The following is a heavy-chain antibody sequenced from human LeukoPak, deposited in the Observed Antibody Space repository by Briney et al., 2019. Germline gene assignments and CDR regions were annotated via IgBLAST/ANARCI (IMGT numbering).Heavy chain of an antibody. Sequence: GGSLRLSCAASGFTFSSYAMNWVRQAPGKGLEWVANIKQDGSEKYYVDSVKGRFTISRDNAKNSLYLQMNSLRAEDTAVYYCARDSARGDYDYWGQGTLVTVSS. J-gene: IGHJ4*02. CDR1: GFTFSSYA. CDR2: IKQDGSEK. D-gene: IGHD4-17*01. CDR3: ARDSARGDYDY. V-gene: IGHV3-7*01.